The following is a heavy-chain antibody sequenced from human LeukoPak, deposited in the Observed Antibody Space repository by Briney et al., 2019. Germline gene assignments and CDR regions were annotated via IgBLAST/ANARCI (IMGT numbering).Heavy chain of an antibody. CDR3: ARDYYGSGSYYNY. Sequence: GGSLRLSCAASGFTFSTSWMSWVRQAPGKGLQWVANIKEDGSEKYYVDSVKGRFTISRDNAKNSLYLQMNSLRAEDTAVYYCARDYYGSGSYYNYWGQGTLVTVSS. CDR1: GFTFSTSW. J-gene: IGHJ4*02. CDR2: IKEDGSEK. V-gene: IGHV3-7*01. D-gene: IGHD3-10*01.